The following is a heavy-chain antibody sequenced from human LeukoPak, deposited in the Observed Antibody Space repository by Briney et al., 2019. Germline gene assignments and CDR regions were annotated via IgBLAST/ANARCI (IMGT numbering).Heavy chain of an antibody. J-gene: IGHJ4*02. CDR1: GGPISSYY. CDR2: IYYSGST. V-gene: IGHV4-59*01. CDR3: ARGRISSGWYGGEDY. D-gene: IGHD6-19*01. Sequence: SETLSLTCTVSGGPISSYYWSWIRQPPGKGLEWIGYIYYSGSTNYNPSLKSRVTISVDTSKNQFSLKLSSVTAADTAVYYCARGRISSGWYGGEDYWGQGTLVTVSS.